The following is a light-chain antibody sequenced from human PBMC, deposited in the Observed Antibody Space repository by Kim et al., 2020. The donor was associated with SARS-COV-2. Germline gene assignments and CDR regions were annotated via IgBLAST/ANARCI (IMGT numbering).Light chain of an antibody. Sequence: RANINCKSSQSVLDSNKNKHDVAWYQQKPGQPPKGLIHWASIRASGVPDRFSGSGSGTDFTLIISSLQAEDVAVYYCQQYYSSSSTFGQGTKLEI. V-gene: IGKV4-1*01. J-gene: IGKJ2*01. CDR3: QQYYSSSST. CDR1: QSVLDSNKNKHD. CDR2: WAS.